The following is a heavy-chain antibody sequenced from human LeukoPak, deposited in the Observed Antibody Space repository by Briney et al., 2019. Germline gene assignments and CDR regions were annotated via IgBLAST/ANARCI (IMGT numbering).Heavy chain of an antibody. CDR3: ARLDMIVVVTFDY. D-gene: IGHD3-22*01. Sequence: SETLSLTCTVSGGSISSSSYYWGWIRQPPGKWLEWIGSIYYSGSTYYNPSLKSRVTISVDTSKNQFSLKLSSVTAADTAVYYCARLDMIVVVTFDYWGQGTLVTVSS. CDR1: GGSISSSSYY. V-gene: IGHV4-39*01. CDR2: IYYSGST. J-gene: IGHJ4*02.